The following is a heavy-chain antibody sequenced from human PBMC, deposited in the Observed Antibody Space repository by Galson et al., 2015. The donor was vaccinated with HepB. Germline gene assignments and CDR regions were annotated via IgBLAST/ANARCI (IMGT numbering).Heavy chain of an antibody. J-gene: IGHJ6*02. CDR3: ARSVVVPAAIGMDV. D-gene: IGHD2-2*01. Sequence: PALVKPTQTLTLTCTFSGFSLSTSGMCVSWIRQPPGKALEWLARIDWDDDKYYSTSLKTRLTISKDTSKNQVVLTMTNMDPVDTATYYCARSVVVPAAIGMDVWGQGTTVTVSS. CDR2: IDWDDDK. V-gene: IGHV2-70*11. CDR1: GFSLSTSGMC.